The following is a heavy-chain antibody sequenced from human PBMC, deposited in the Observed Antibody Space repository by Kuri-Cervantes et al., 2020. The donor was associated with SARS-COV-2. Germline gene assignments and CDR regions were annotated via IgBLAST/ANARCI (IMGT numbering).Heavy chain of an antibody. CDR2: IYYSGRT. D-gene: IGHD2-15*01. CDR3: ARDTWCSGGSCYPFDY. J-gene: IGHJ4*02. V-gene: IGHV4-59*12. Sequence: SETLSLTCAVYGGSFSGYYWSWIRQPPGKGLEWIGYIYYSGRTNYNPSLKSRVTISVDTSKNQFSLKLSSVTAADTAVYYCARDTWCSGGSCYPFDYWGQGTLVTVSS. CDR1: GGSFSGYY.